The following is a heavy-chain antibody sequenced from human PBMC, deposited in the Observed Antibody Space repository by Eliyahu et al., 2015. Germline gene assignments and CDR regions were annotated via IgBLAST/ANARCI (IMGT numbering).Heavy chain of an antibody. Sequence: DLVQPGGSLRLSCAASGFTFSNYWMSWVRQAPGKGLEWLANIKPDGSQKNYVDSMKGRFTISRDNAKNSLYLQMNNVRDEDTAVYYCASEGVPAAIDAFDIWGQGTMVTVSS. V-gene: IGHV3-7*01. CDR2: IKPDGSQK. CDR3: ASEGVPAAIDAFDI. J-gene: IGHJ3*02. CDR1: GFTFSNYW. D-gene: IGHD2-2*01.